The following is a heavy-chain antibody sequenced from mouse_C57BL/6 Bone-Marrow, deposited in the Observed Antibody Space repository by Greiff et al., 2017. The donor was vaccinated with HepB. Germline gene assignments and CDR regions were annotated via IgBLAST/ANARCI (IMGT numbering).Heavy chain of an antibody. V-gene: IGHV1-56*01. D-gene: IGHD2-5*01. Sequence: VKLMESGPELVRPGASVKISCKAPGYTFTSHWMQWVRQRPGQGLEWIGEIFPGSGSTYYNEKFKGKATMTVDKSSSTAYMQLSSLTSEDSAVYFCARESDSNYVHDYCAMDYWGQGTSVTVSS. CDR3: ARESDSNYVHDYCAMDY. CDR2: IFPGSGST. CDR1: GYTFTSHW. J-gene: IGHJ4*01.